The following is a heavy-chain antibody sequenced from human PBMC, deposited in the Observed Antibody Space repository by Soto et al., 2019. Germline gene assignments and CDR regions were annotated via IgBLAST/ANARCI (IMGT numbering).Heavy chain of an antibody. D-gene: IGHD6-13*01. V-gene: IGHV1-2*04. CDR1: GYTFTGYY. CDR2: INPNSGGT. J-gene: IGHJ6*02. CDR3: ARVEVAAAGTGYYGMDV. Sequence: GASVKVSCKASGYTFTGYYMHWVRQAPGQGLEWMGWINPNSGGTNYAQKFQGWVTMTRDTSISTAYMELSRLRSDDTAVYYCARVEVAAAGTGYYGMDVWGQGTTVTVSS.